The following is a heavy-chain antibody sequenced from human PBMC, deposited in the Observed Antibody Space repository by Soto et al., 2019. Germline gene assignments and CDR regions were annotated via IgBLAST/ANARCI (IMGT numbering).Heavy chain of an antibody. CDR2: IGTAGDT. D-gene: IGHD6-13*01. J-gene: IGHJ4*02. V-gene: IGHV3-13*01. Sequence: PGGSLRLSCAASGFTFSSYDMHWVRQATGKGLEWVSAIGTAGDTYYPGSVKGRFTISRENAENSLYLQMNSLRAEDTAVYYCARVGAAAGYALDYWGQGTLVTVSS. CDR3: ARVGAAAGYALDY. CDR1: GFTFSSYD.